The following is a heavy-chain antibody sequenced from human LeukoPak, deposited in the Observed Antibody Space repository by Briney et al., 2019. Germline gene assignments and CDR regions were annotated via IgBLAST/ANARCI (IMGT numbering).Heavy chain of an antibody. D-gene: IGHD3-10*01. CDR2: ISADGSVT. Sequence: GGSRRLSCADSGFTFSRYWMHWVRQTPGKGLVWVSCISADGSVTRYADSVKGRFTISRDNAKNSLYLQMNRLRAEDTAVYYCARAPLWFGESEGGDLWGQGTLVTVSS. CDR1: GFTFSRYW. CDR3: ARAPLWFGESEGGDL. J-gene: IGHJ4*02. V-gene: IGHV3-74*01.